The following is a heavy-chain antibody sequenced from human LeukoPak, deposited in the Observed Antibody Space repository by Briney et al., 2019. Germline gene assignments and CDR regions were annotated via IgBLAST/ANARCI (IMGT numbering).Heavy chain of an antibody. CDR1: GFTVSSKY. J-gene: IGHJ3*02. Sequence: GGSLRLSCAASGFTVSSKYMSWVRQAPGKGLEWVSVIYSGGSTYYADSVKGRFTISRDNSKNTLYLQMNSLRAEDTAVYYCATDPAYYYGSGRINDAFDIWGQGTMVTVSS. D-gene: IGHD3-10*01. CDR2: IYSGGST. V-gene: IGHV3-53*01. CDR3: ATDPAYYYGSGRINDAFDI.